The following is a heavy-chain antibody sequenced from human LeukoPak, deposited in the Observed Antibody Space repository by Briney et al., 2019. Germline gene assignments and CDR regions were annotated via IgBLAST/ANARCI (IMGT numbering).Heavy chain of an antibody. D-gene: IGHD6-13*01. J-gene: IGHJ4*02. CDR3: ARDVRVLGSSWYETGH. CDR2: INPSGGST. V-gene: IGHV1-46*01. CDR1: GYTFTSYY. Sequence: ASVKVSCKASGYTFTSYYMHWVRQAPGQGLEWMGIINPSGGSTTYAQKFQGRVTMTRDTSTSTVYMELSSLRSEDTAVYCCARDVRVLGSSWYETGHWGQGTLVTVSS.